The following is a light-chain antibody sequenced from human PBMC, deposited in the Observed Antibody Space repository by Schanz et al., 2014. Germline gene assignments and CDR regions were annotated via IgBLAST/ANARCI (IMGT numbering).Light chain of an antibody. V-gene: IGKV1-5*01. CDR1: QTIINY. Sequence: IQMTQSPSSLSASVGDRLTITCRASQTIINYLNWYQQRPGKAPKLLIYDASSLESGVPSRFSGSGSGTEFTLSISSLQPDDFATYYCQQYNSYPWTFGQGTKVEIK. CDR3: QQYNSYPWT. CDR2: DAS. J-gene: IGKJ1*01.